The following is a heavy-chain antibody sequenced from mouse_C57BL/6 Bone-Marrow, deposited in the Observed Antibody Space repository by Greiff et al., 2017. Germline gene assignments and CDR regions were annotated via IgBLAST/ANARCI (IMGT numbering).Heavy chain of an antibody. CDR2: IHPNSGST. CDR1: GYTFTSYW. CDR3: ARGYYGYYYAMDY. D-gene: IGHD2-2*01. J-gene: IGHJ4*01. V-gene: IGHV1-64*01. Sequence: QVQLQQPGAELVKPGASVKLSCKASGYTFTSYWMHWVKQRPGQGLEWIGMIHPNSGSTNYNEKFKSKATLTVDKSSSTAYMQLSSLTSEDSAVYYCARGYYGYYYAMDYWGQGTSVTVSS.